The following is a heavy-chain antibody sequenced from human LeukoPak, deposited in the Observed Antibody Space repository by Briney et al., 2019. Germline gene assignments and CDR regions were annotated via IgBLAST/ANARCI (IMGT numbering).Heavy chain of an antibody. CDR1: GGSISSSSYY. J-gene: IGHJ5*02. V-gene: IGHV4-39*01. D-gene: IGHD3-3*01. Sequence: SETLSLTCTVSGGSISSSSYYWGWIRQPPGKGLEWIGSIYYSGSTYYNPSLKSRVTISVDTSKNQFSLKLSSVTAADTAVYYCARLGRTYYDFWSGPWGQGTLVTVSS. CDR2: IYYSGST. CDR3: ARLGRTYYDFWSGP.